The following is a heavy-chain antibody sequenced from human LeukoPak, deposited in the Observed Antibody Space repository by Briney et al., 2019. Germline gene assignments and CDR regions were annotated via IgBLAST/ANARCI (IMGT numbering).Heavy chain of an antibody. V-gene: IGHV3-23*01. CDR3: ARAGKDIVVVPAAPLDY. CDR1: GFTFSSYA. D-gene: IGHD2-2*01. J-gene: IGHJ4*02. CDR2: ISGSGGST. Sequence: GGSLRLSCAASGFTFSSYAMSWVRQAPGKGLEWVSAISGSGGSTYYADSVKGRFTISRDNSKNTLYLQMNSLRAEDTAVYYCARAGKDIVVVPAAPLDYWGQGTLVTVSS.